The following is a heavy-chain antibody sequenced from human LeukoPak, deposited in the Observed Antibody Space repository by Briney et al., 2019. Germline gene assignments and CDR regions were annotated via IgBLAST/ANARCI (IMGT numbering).Heavy chain of an antibody. Sequence: SQTLSLTCTVSGGSISSGDYYWSWIRQPPGKGLEWIGYIYYSGSTYYNPSLKSRVTISVDTSKNQFSLKLSSVTAADTAVYYCARATLYDILTDPAIRFDYWGQGTLVTVSS. J-gene: IGHJ4*02. CDR1: GGSISSGDYY. CDR3: ARATLYDILTDPAIRFDY. CDR2: IYYSGST. D-gene: IGHD3-9*01. V-gene: IGHV4-30-4*01.